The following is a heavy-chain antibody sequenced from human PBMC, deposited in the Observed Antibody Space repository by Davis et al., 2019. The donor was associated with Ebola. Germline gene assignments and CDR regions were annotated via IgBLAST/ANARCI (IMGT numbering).Heavy chain of an antibody. Sequence: SETLSLTCTVPGDSITGYYWNWIRQSPGKGLEWIGYIFYSGTTNYNPSLKSRVTISIDTSKSQFSLNLSAVTAADTAVYYCVRRGRDGYKIFDYWGQGTLVTVSS. V-gene: IGHV4-59*08. D-gene: IGHD5-24*01. CDR3: VRRGRDGYKIFDY. CDR2: IFYSGTT. J-gene: IGHJ4*02. CDR1: GDSITGYY.